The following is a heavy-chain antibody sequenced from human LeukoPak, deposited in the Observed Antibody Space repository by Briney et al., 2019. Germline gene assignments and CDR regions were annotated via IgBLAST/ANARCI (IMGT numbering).Heavy chain of an antibody. CDR2: MYYSGST. J-gene: IGHJ4*02. V-gene: IGHV4-59*02. Sequence: SETLSLTCTVSGGSVSSYYWSWIRQPPGKGLEWIGYMYYSGSTNYNPSLKSRVTISIDTSKNQFSLKLSSVTAADTAVYYCARMYYYDSSGYPIPDYWGQGTLVTVTS. CDR3: ARMYYYDSSGYPIPDY. D-gene: IGHD3-22*01. CDR1: GGSVSSYY.